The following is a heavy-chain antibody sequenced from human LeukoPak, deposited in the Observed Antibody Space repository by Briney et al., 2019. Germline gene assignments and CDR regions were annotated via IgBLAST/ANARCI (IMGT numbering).Heavy chain of an antibody. V-gene: IGHV4-61*02. CDR2: IYTIGST. J-gene: IGHJ6*03. CDR3: AREQGYYYYMDV. CDR1: GGSISGGSYY. Sequence: PSETLSLTCTVSGGSISGGSYYWRWIRQPAGKGLEWIGRIYTIGSTNYNPSLKSRVTISVDTSKNQFSLKLSSVTAADTAVYYCAREQGYYYYMDVWGKGTTVTVSS.